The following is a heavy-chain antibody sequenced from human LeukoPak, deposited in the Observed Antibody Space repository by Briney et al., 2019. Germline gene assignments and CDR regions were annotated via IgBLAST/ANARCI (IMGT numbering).Heavy chain of an antibody. CDR2: IYNSGST. Sequence: KPSETLSLTCTVSGGSISTYYWSWLRQPAGKGLEWIGRIYNSGSTNYNPSLKSRVTMSVDTSKNHFSLKLSSVTAADTAIYYCARVGKYYYDRTGAFDIWGQGTMVTVSS. CDR1: GGSISTYY. CDR3: ARVGKYYYDRTGAFDI. J-gene: IGHJ3*02. V-gene: IGHV4-4*07. D-gene: IGHD3-22*01.